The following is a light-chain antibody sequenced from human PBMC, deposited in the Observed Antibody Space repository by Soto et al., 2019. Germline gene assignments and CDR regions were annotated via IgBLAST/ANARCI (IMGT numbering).Light chain of an antibody. CDR3: QQYYSYPLT. V-gene: IGKV1-8*01. Sequence: AIRLTPSPSSLSASTGDKFTITCRASQCISSYLAWYQQKPGKAPKLLIYAASTLQSGVPSRFSGSGSGTDFTLTISGLQSEDFATYYCQQYYSYPLTFGGGTKV. J-gene: IGKJ4*01. CDR1: QCISSY. CDR2: AAS.